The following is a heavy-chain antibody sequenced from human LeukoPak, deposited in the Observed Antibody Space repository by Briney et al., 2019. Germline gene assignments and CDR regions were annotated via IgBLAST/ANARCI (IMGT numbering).Heavy chain of an antibody. CDR1: GFTFSSYS. J-gene: IGHJ3*02. Sequence: GGSLRLSCAASGFTFSSYSMNWVRQAPGKGLEWVSSISSSSYIYYADSVKGRFTISRDNAKNSLYLQMNSLRAEDTAVYYCARDRFMAADAFDIWGQGTMVTVSS. CDR3: ARDRFMAADAFDI. CDR2: ISSSSYI. V-gene: IGHV3-21*01. D-gene: IGHD5-24*01.